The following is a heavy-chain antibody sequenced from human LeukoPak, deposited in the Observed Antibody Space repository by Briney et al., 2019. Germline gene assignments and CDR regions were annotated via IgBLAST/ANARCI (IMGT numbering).Heavy chain of an antibody. J-gene: IGHJ4*02. CDR1: GGSISSGGYY. CDR3: ARFLRYDSNYDY. V-gene: IGHV4-30-2*01. CDR2: IYHSGST. D-gene: IGHD4-11*01. Sequence: TQTLSLTCTVSGGSISSGGYYWSWIRQPPGKGLEWIGYIYHSGSTYYNPSLKSRVTISVDRSKNQFSLKLSSVTAADTAVYYCARFLRYDSNYDYWGQGTLVTVSS.